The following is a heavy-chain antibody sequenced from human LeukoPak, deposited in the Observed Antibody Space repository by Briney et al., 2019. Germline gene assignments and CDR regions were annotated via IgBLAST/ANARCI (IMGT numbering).Heavy chain of an antibody. CDR2: IWHDGSNK. CDR1: GFTFSNAW. V-gene: IGHV3-33*08. J-gene: IGHJ4*02. CDR3: AINFDY. Sequence: PGGSLRLSCAASGFTFSNAWMNWVRQAAGKGLEWMAVIWHDGSNKYYADSVKGRFIISRDNSKNTLYLQMNSLRVEDTAVYYCAINFDYWGQGTLVTVSS.